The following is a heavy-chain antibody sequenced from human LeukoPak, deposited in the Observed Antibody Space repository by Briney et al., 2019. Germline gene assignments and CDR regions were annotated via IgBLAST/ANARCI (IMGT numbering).Heavy chain of an antibody. D-gene: IGHD2-2*03. V-gene: IGHV3-23*01. CDR1: GFTFSSSA. Sequence: RGSLRLSCAASGFTFSSSAMSWVRQAPGKGLEWVSGISGSGPYTFYTDSVNGRFAISRDSSKNTLYLQMNSLRAEDTALYYCAKHGYCSGISFFFDFWGQGTMFTVSS. J-gene: IGHJ4*02. CDR2: ISGSGPYT. CDR3: AKHGYCSGISFFFDF.